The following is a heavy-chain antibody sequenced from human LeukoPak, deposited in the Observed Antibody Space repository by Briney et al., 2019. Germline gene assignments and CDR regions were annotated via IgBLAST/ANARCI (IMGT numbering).Heavy chain of an antibody. V-gene: IGHV3-66*02. Sequence: PGGSLRLSSAASGFTVSSNYMSWVRQAPGKGLDWVSVIYSGGSTYYADSVKGRFTISRDNSKNTLYLQMNSLRAEDTAVYYCARDHMTTVTQYYFDYWGQGTLVTVSS. D-gene: IGHD4-17*01. J-gene: IGHJ4*02. CDR2: IYSGGST. CDR3: ARDHMTTVTQYYFDY. CDR1: GFTVSSNY.